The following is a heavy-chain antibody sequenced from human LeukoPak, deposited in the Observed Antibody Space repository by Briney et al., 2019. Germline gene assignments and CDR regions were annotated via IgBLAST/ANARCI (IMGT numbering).Heavy chain of an antibody. Sequence: GGSLRLSCAASGFTVSSNYMSWVRQAPGKGLEWVSVIYTDGSTYYADSVKGRFTISRDNSKNTLYLQMNSLRAKDTAVYYCARGRPPYYFDYWGQGTLVTVSS. CDR3: ARGRPPYYFDY. V-gene: IGHV3-53*01. CDR1: GFTVSSNY. CDR2: IYTDGST. D-gene: IGHD2-15*01. J-gene: IGHJ4*02.